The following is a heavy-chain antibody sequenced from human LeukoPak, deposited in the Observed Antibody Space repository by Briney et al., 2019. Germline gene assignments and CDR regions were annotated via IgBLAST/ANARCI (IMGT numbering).Heavy chain of an antibody. CDR1: GFTFSSYR. CDR3: ASLGAFDI. J-gene: IGHJ3*02. CDR2: ISSSSSYM. V-gene: IGHV3-21*01. Sequence: GGSLRLSCAASGFTFSSYRMNWVRQAPGKGLEWVSSISSSSSYMYYADSVKGRFTISRDNAKNSLYLQMNSLRAEDTAVYYCASLGAFDIWGQGTMVTVSS.